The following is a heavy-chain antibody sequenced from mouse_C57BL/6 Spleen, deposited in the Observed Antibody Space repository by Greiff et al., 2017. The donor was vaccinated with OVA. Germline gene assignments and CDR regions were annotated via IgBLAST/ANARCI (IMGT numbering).Heavy chain of an antibody. J-gene: IGHJ3*01. Sequence: QVQLQQSGAELVRPGTSVKMSCKASGYTFTNYWIGWAKQRPGHGLEWIGDIYPGGGYTNYNEKFKGKATLTADESSSTAYMQFSSLTSEDSAIYYCAREETAQAPWFAYWGQGTLVTVSA. D-gene: IGHD3-2*02. CDR1: GYTFTNYW. CDR3: AREETAQAPWFAY. CDR2: IYPGGGYT. V-gene: IGHV1-63*01.